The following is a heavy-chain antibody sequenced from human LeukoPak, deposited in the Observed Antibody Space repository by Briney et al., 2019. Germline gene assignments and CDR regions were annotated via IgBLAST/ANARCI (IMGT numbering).Heavy chain of an antibody. D-gene: IGHD2-2*01. CDR3: ARTPLGSDIVVVPAADY. Sequence: SETLSLTCTVSGGSISSGDYYWSWIRQPPGRGLEWIGYIYYSGSTYYNPSLKSRVTISVDTSKNQFSLKLSSVTAADTAVYYCARTPLGSDIVVVPAADYWGQGALVTVSS. CDR1: GGSISSGDYY. J-gene: IGHJ4*02. CDR2: IYYSGST. V-gene: IGHV4-30-4*08.